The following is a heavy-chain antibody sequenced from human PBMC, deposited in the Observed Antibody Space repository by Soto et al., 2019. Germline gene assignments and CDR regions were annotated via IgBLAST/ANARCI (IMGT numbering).Heavy chain of an antibody. CDR1: GFTFSSYG. CDR3: AREAWLSDRYFDY. D-gene: IGHD3-22*01. J-gene: IGHJ4*02. Sequence: PGGSLRLSCAASGFTFSSYGMHWVRQAPGKGLEWVAVIWYDGSNKYYADSVKGRFTISRDNSKNTLYLQMNSLRAEDTAVYYCAREAWLSDRYFDYWGQGTLVTVSS. CDR2: IWYDGSNK. V-gene: IGHV3-33*01.